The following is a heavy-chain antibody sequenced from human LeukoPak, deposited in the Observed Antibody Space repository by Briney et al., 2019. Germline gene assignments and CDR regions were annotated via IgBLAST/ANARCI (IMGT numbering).Heavy chain of an antibody. Sequence: PGGSLRLSCAASGFTFDDYAVHWVRQVPGKGLEWVSGFNWNTGNIDYADSVKGRFTISRDNAKNSLYLQMNSLRTEDTAFYYCAKVHCSSADCFTGGFDCWSQGTLVIVSS. J-gene: IGHJ4*02. V-gene: IGHV3-9*01. D-gene: IGHD2-2*02. CDR2: FNWNTGNI. CDR3: AKVHCSSADCFTGGFDC. CDR1: GFTFDDYA.